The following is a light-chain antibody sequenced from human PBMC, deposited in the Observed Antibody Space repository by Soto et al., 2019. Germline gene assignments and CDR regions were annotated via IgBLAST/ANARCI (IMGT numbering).Light chain of an antibody. V-gene: IGLV2-14*03. CDR1: SSDIGGYNF. CDR3: SSYTSTNTVA. J-gene: IGLJ2*01. Sequence: QSALTQPASVSGSPGQSITISCTGTSSDIGGYNFVSWYQQHPGKAPKLMFYDVTNRPSGVSNRFSGSKSGKTASLTISGLQAEDEAVYYCSSYTSTNTVAFGGGTKLTVL. CDR2: DVT.